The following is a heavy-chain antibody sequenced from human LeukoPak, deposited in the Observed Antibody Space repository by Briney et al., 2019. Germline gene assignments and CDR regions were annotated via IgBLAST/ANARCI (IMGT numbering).Heavy chain of an antibody. Sequence: ASVKVSCKASGYTFTGYYMHWVRQAPGQGLEWMGWINPNSGGTNYAQKFQGRVTMTRDTSISTAYMELSRLRSDDTAVYYCARSFLEWLLTYQDAFDIWGQGTMVTVSS. J-gene: IGHJ3*02. CDR3: ARSFLEWLLTYQDAFDI. D-gene: IGHD3-3*01. CDR1: GYTFTGYY. V-gene: IGHV1-2*02. CDR2: INPNSGGT.